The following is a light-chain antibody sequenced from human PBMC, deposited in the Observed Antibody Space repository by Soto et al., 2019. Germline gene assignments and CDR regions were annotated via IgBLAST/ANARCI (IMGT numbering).Light chain of an antibody. V-gene: IGLV2-14*01. CDR1: SSDVGAYKY. Sequence: QSALTQPASVSGSPGQSITISCTGSSSDVGAYKYVSWFQQHPGKAPKLIIYEVSNRPPGVSDRFSGSKSGNTASLTISGLQAEDEADYHCSSYTTTTAWVFGGGTKLTVL. CDR3: SSYTTTTAWV. CDR2: EVS. J-gene: IGLJ3*02.